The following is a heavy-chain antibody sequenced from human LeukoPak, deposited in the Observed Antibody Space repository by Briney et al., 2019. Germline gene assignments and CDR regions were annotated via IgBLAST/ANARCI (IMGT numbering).Heavy chain of an antibody. J-gene: IGHJ4*02. CDR2: IKQDGSEK. D-gene: IGHD4-17*01. CDR1: GFTFSSYW. V-gene: IGHV3-7*01. Sequence: GGSLRLSCAASGFTFSSYWMSWVRQAPGKGLEWVANIKQDGSEKYYVDSVKGRFTIFRDNAKNSLYLQMNSLRAEDTAVYYCARDSDYGDYGYWGQGTLVTVSS. CDR3: ARDSDYGDYGY.